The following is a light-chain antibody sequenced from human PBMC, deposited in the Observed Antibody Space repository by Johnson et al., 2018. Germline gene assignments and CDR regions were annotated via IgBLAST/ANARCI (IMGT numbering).Light chain of an antibody. CDR2: ANN. CDR1: SSNIGNNY. Sequence: QSVLTKPPSVSAPPGQKVTISCSGCSSNIGNNYVSWYQQLPGTAPKLLIYANNKRPSGIPDRSSGSKSATSATLAITGLQPADEADYYCGTWDSSLSAGNVFGTGTKVTVL. V-gene: IGLV1-51*02. CDR3: GTWDSSLSAGNV. J-gene: IGLJ1*01.